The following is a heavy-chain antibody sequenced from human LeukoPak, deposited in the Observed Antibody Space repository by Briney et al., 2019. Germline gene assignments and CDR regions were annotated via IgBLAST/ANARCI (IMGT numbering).Heavy chain of an antibody. D-gene: IGHD3-22*01. Sequence: GSSVKVSCKASGGTFSSYAISWVRQAPGQGLEWMGRIIPILGIANYAQKFQGRVAITADKSTSTAYMELSSLRSEDTAVYYCARDRVITTTNYYYGMDVWGQGTTVTVSS. CDR2: IIPILGIA. CDR3: ARDRVITTTNYYYGMDV. CDR1: GGTFSSYA. J-gene: IGHJ6*02. V-gene: IGHV1-69*04.